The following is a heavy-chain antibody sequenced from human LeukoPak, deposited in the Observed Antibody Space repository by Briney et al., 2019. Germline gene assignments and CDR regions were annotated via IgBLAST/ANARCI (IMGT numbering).Heavy chain of an antibody. CDR3: AKDLGSSRKYYYNYYMDV. CDR2: IGYDGSNI. Sequence: GGSLRLSCAASGFIFSSSGMHWVRQAPGKGLEWLAVIGYDGSNIDYGDSVKGRFTISRDNSENTLYLQMNSLRVEDTAVYYCAKDLGSSRKYYYNYYMDVWGEGTRSPSP. V-gene: IGHV3-33*06. CDR1: GFIFSSSG. D-gene: IGHD6-19*01. J-gene: IGHJ6*03.